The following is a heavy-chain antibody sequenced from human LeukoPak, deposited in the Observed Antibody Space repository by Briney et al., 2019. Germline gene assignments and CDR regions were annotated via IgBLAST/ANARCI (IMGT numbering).Heavy chain of an antibody. J-gene: IGHJ3*02. V-gene: IGHV3-21*01. CDR1: GFTFSHAW. CDR2: ISSSSSYI. Sequence: KPGGSLRLSCAASGFTFSHAWMTWVRQAPGKGLEWVSSISSSSSYIYYADSVKGRFTISRDNAKNSLYLQMNSLRAEDTAVYYCASSLKTDAFDIWGQGTMVTVSS. CDR3: ASSLKTDAFDI.